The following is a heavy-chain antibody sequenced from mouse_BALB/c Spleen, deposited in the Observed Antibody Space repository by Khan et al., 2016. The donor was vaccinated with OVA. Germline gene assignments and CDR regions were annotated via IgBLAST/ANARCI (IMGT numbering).Heavy chain of an antibody. CDR3: GILL. CDR1: GFTFSNYW. Sequence: EVKLEESGGGLVQPGGSMKLSCVASGFTFSNYWMNWVRQSPEKGLEWVAEIRLKYDDYVTHYAESVKGRFTISRADSKSSVYLQMNNLRAEDTGIYYCGILLWGQGTTLTVSS. CDR2: IRLKYDDYVT. V-gene: IGHV6-6*02. J-gene: IGHJ2*01.